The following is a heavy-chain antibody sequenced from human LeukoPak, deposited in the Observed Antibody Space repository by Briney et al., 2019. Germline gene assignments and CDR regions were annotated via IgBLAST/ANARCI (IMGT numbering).Heavy chain of an antibody. CDR3: AKDRGAAAGTFYFDY. J-gene: IGHJ4*02. D-gene: IGHD6-13*01. V-gene: IGHV3-33*06. Sequence: PGGSLRLSCAASGFTFSSYGMHWVRQAPGKGLEWVAVIWYVGSNKYYADSVKGRFTISRDNSKNTLYLQMNSLRAEDTAVYYCAKDRGAAAGTFYFDYWGQGTLVTVSS. CDR1: GFTFSSYG. CDR2: IWYVGSNK.